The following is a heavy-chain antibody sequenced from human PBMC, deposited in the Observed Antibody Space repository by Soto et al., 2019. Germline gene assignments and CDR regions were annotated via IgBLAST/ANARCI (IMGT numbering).Heavy chain of an antibody. CDR2: ISWNSGTI. CDR3: AKVYDLWSGCLDY. CDR1: GFTFDDYA. J-gene: IGHJ4*02. V-gene: IGHV3-9*01. D-gene: IGHD3-3*01. Sequence: EVQLVESGGGLVQPGRSLRLSCAASGFTFDDYAMHWVRQAPGKGLEWVSGISWNSGTIGYADSVKGRFTISRDNAKNSLYLQMNSLRAEDTALYYCAKVYDLWSGCLDYWGQGTRVTVSS.